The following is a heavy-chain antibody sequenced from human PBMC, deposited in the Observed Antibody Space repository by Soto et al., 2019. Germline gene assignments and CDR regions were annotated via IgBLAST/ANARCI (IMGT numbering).Heavy chain of an antibody. CDR1: GFIVSSKY. D-gene: IGHD3-10*01. J-gene: IGHJ4*02. V-gene: IGHV3-53*01. CDR3: ARVTRGVRQYYFDY. CDR2: IYSGDSR. Sequence: EVQLVESGGGLIQPGGSLRLSCAAAGFIVSSKYMSWVRQAPGKGLEWVSVIYSGDSRYYADSVKGRFTISRDNSKNTLYLQMNSLRAEDTAVYYCARVTRGVRQYYFDYWGQGTLVTVSS.